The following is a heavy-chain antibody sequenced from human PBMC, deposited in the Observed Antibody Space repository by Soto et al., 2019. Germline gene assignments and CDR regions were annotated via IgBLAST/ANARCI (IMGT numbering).Heavy chain of an antibody. J-gene: IGHJ4*02. CDR1: GFTFSNYA. V-gene: IGHV3-23*01. D-gene: IGHD6-13*01. Sequence: VQLLESGGGLVQPGGSLRLSCAASGFTFSNYAVTWVRQAPGKGLEWVSTISGSGGSTYYADSVKGRFTISRDNSKNTLYLQMNSLRAEDTAVYYCAKDQGSSWYEIDYWGQGTLFTVSS. CDR2: ISGSGGST. CDR3: AKDQGSSWYEIDY.